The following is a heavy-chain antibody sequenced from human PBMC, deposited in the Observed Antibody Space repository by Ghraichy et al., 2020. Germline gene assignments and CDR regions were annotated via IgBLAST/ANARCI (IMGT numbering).Heavy chain of an antibody. CDR3: ARSRRHRFLNCSSTSCYTTWFDP. J-gene: IGHJ5*02. CDR1: GYPFTGYY. CDR2: INPNSGGT. V-gene: IGHV1-2*06. Sequence: ASVKVSCKASGYPFTGYYILWVRQSPGQGLEWMGRINPNSGGTNYAQKFQGRVTMTRDTSISTAYMELSRLRSDDTAVYYCARSRRHRFLNCSSTSCYTTWFDPWGQGTLVNV. D-gene: IGHD2-2*02.